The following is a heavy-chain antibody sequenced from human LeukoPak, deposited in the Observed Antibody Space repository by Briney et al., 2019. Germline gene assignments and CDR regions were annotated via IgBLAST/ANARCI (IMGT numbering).Heavy chain of an antibody. Sequence: PSETLSLTCTVSGGSISNYYWSWIRQSAGKGLEWIGRIYTSGTTSYNDSLKSRVAMSIDTSKNQFSLKLNSVTAADTAVYYCARDRNDVYFDHWGQGTLVTVSS. CDR1: GGSISNYY. V-gene: IGHV4-4*07. CDR2: IYTSGTT. J-gene: IGHJ4*02. CDR3: ARDRNDVYFDH. D-gene: IGHD1-1*01.